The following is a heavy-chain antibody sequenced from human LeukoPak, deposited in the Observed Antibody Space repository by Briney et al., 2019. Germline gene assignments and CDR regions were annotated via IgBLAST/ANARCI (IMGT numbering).Heavy chain of an antibody. CDR1: GGSMSSYH. CDR2: IYYSGST. CDR3: ARGDVFDI. V-gene: IGHV4-59*01. Sequence: PSETLSLTCAVSGGSMSSYHWNWIRQPPAKGLEWIAYIYYSGSTNYNPSLESRVTISIDTSKNQFSLKLTSVTAADTAVYYCARGDVFDIWGQGTLVTVSS. J-gene: IGHJ3*02.